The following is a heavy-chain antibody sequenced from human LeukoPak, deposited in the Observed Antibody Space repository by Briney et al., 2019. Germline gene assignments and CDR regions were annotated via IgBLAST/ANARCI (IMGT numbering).Heavy chain of an antibody. V-gene: IGHV1-8*01. CDR1: GYTFTSYD. Sequence: PGASVKVSCKASGYTFTSYDINWVRQATGQGLEWMGWMNPNSGNTGYAQKFQGRVTMTRNTSISTAYMELSSLRSEDTAVYYCAKENRFGESVDYWGQGTLVTVSS. CDR2: MNPNSGNT. D-gene: IGHD3-10*01. CDR3: AKENRFGESVDY. J-gene: IGHJ4*02.